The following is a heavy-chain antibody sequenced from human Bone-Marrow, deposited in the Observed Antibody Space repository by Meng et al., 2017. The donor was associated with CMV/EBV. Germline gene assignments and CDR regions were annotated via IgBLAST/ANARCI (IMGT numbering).Heavy chain of an antibody. V-gene: IGHV4-34*01. D-gene: IGHD6-6*01. CDR2: INHSGST. CDR3: ARAKISSIAARKGWFDP. J-gene: IGHJ5*02. Sequence: SETLSLTCAVYGGSFSGYYWSWIRQPPGKGLEWIGEINHSGSTNYNPSLKSRVTISVDTSKNQFSLKLSSVTAADTAVYYCARAKISSIAARKGWFDPWGQGNRVNFSS. CDR1: GGSFSGYY.